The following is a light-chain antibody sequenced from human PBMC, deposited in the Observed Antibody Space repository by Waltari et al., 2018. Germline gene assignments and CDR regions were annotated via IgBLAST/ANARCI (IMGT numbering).Light chain of an antibody. J-gene: IGLJ2*01. CDR3: QAWDSSHVV. Sequence: SYELTQPPSVSVSPGQTASIPCSGDKLGDKYACWDQQTPGQSPVLVIYQDSKRPSGCPERFSGSNSGNTATLTISGTQAMDEADYYCQAWDSSHVVFGGGTKLTVL. V-gene: IGLV3-1*01. CDR1: KLGDKY. CDR2: QDS.